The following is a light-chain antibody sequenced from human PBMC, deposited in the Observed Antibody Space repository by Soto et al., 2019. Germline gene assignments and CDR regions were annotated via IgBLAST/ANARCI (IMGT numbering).Light chain of an antibody. Sequence: VMTQSPPSLTVTPGEPASISCRSSQRLLHSNGNHFLDWYLQKPGQSPQLLIYLGSNRASGVPDRVSGSGAGTDFTLKISRVEAEDVGVYYCMQALQTPYTFGQGTKLEIK. V-gene: IGKV2-28*01. CDR1: QRLLHSNGNHF. CDR3: MQALQTPYT. CDR2: LGS. J-gene: IGKJ2*01.